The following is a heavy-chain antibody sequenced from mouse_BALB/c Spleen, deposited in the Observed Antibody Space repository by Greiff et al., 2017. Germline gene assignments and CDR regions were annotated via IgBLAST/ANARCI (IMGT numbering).Heavy chain of an antibody. J-gene: IGHJ2*01. Sequence: DVMLVESGGGLVKPGGSLKLSCAASGFTFSSYAMSWVRQTPEKRLEWVASISSGGSTYYPDSVKGRFTISRDNAKNTLYLQMSSLKSEDTAMYYCARQEYYGRYYFDYWGQGTTLTVSS. CDR1: GFTFSSYA. CDR2: ISSGGST. V-gene: IGHV5-6-5*01. CDR3: ARQEYYGRYYFDY. D-gene: IGHD1-1*01.